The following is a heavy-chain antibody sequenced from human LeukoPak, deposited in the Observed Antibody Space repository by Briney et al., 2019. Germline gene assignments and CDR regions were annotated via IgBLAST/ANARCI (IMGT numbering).Heavy chain of an antibody. D-gene: IGHD3-22*01. CDR3: ARDGYYYDSSGRNAFDI. V-gene: IGHV3-21*01. CDR1: GFTFSSYS. J-gene: IGHJ3*02. Sequence: PGGSLRLSCAASGFTFSSYSMNWVRQAPGKGLEWVSSISSGSYIYYADSVKGRFTISRDNAKNSLYLQMNSLRAEDTAVYYCARDGYYYDSSGRNAFDIWGQGTMVTVSS. CDR2: ISSGSYI.